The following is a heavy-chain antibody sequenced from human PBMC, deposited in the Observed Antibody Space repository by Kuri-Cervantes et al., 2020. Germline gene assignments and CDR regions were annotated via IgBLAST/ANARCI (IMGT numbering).Heavy chain of an antibody. D-gene: IGHD6-13*01. CDR1: GFTFSSYA. Sequence: GESLKISCAASGFTFSSYAMHWVRQAPGKGLEWVAVISYDGSNKYYADSVKGRFTISRDNSKNTLYLQMNSLRAEDTAVYYCARDSSSWYGSFDYWGQGTLVTVSS. J-gene: IGHJ4*02. CDR2: ISYDGSNK. CDR3: ARDSSSWYGSFDY. V-gene: IGHV3-30-3*01.